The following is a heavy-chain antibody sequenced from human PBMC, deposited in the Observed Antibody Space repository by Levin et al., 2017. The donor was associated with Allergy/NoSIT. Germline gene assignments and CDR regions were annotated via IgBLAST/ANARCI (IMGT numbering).Heavy chain of an antibody. Sequence: PGGSLRLSCTASGFTFSSYGMHWVRQAPGKGLVWVAFISYDGSKKHYGDSVKGRFTISRDNSKNTQYLQMNSLRVDDTAVYYCAKGTSLAAAGTIASWGQGTLVTVSS. CDR3: AKGTSLAAAGTIAS. D-gene: IGHD6-13*01. CDR2: ISYDGSKK. V-gene: IGHV3-30*18. CDR1: GFTFSSYG. J-gene: IGHJ5*01.